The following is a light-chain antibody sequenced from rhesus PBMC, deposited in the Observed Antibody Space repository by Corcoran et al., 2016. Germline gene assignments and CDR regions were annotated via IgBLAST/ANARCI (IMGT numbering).Light chain of an antibody. CDR3: QQGYSTPWT. J-gene: IGKJ1*01. Sequence: DIQMSQSPSSLSASVGDRVTITCRASQGISSYLNWYQQKPGKAPKLLIYYANSLASGVPSMFSGSGSGKDYTLTISSLQPEDFATYDCQQGYSTPWTFGQGTKVEIK. CDR1: QGISSY. V-gene: IGKV1-32*03. CDR2: YAN.